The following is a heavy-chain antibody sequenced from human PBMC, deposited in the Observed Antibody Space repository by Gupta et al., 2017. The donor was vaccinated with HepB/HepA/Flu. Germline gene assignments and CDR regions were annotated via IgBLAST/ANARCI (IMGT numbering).Heavy chain of an antibody. D-gene: IGHD6-13*01. CDR2: INHSGST. CDR3: ARGPGLISRYSSSWYWMY. J-gene: IGHJ4*02. V-gene: IGHV4-34*01. CDR1: GGSFSDYY. Sequence: QVQLQQWGAGLLKPSETLSLTCAVSGGSFSDYYWSWIRQPPGKGLEWIGDINHSGSTNYNPSLKSRVAISVDTSKSQFSLKMNSVTAADTAVYYCARGPGLISRYSSSWYWMYWGQGTLVAVSS.